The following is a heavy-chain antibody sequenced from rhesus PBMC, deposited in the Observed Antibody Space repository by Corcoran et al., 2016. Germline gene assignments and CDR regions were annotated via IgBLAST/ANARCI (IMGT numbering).Heavy chain of an antibody. Sequence: QVQLQESGPGLVKPSETLSLTCAVSGGSISDDYYWSWIRQPPGKGLEWIGYIYGSGGGTNYNPSLKNPVTISIDTSKNQFSLKLSSVTAADTAVYYCARDLGSGSYYNHDAFDFWGQGLRVTVSS. J-gene: IGHJ3*01. CDR1: GGSISDDYY. D-gene: IGHD3-16*01. V-gene: IGHV4-106*01. CDR2: IYGSGGGT. CDR3: ARDLGSGSYYNHDAFDF.